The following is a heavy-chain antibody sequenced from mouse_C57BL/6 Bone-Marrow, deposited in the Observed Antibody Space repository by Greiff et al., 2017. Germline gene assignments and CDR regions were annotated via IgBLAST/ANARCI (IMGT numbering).Heavy chain of an antibody. V-gene: IGHV5-17*01. Sequence: EVKLVESGGGLVKPGGSLKLSCAASGFTFSDYGMHWVRQAPEKGLEWVAYISSGSSTIYYADTVKGRFTISRDNAKNTLFLQMTSLRSEDTAMYYCARYDYDAVYFDYWGQGTTLTVSS. CDR3: ARYDYDAVYFDY. CDR1: GFTFSDYG. D-gene: IGHD2-4*01. CDR2: ISSGSSTI. J-gene: IGHJ2*01.